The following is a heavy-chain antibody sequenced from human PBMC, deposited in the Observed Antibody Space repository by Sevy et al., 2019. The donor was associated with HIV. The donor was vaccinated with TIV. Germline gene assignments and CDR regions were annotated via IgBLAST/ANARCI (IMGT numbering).Heavy chain of an antibody. CDR2: ISSGGDYI. Sequence: GGSLRLSCAASGFTFSSYIMNWVRQAPGMGLEWVSSISSGGDYIYYTNSVKGRFTISRDKTKNSLYLHMNSLRAEDTAVYYCARDEYSYASGFDYWGQGTLVTVSS. V-gene: IGHV3-21*01. J-gene: IGHJ4*02. CDR1: GFTFSSYI. D-gene: IGHD5-18*01. CDR3: ARDEYSYASGFDY.